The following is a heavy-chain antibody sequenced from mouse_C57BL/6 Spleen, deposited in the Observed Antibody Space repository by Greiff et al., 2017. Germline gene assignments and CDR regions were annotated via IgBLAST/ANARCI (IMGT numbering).Heavy chain of an antibody. CDR3: ARSGYSNSMDY. D-gene: IGHD2-5*01. CDR1: GYTFTSYW. J-gene: IGHJ4*01. CDR2: IHPNSGST. V-gene: IGHV1-64*01. Sequence: QVQLQQPGAELVKPGASVKLSCKASGYTFTSYWMHWVKQRPGQGLEWIGMIHPNSGSTNYNEKFKSKATLTVDTSSSTAYMQLSSLTSEDSAVYYSARSGYSNSMDYWGQGTSVTVSS.